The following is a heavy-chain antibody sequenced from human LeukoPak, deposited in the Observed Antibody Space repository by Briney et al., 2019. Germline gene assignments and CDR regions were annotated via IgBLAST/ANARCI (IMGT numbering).Heavy chain of an antibody. CDR1: GFTFSSYA. V-gene: IGHV3-23*01. CDR2: MSGSGGST. D-gene: IGHD4-23*01. J-gene: IGHJ4*02. Sequence: PGGSLRLSCAASGFTFSSYAMSGVRQAPGKGLEWVSAMSGSGGSTYYADSVKGRFTISRDNSKNTLYLQMNSLRAEDTAVYYCANSLDYGGKKYFDYWGQGTLVTVSS. CDR3: ANSLDYGGKKYFDY.